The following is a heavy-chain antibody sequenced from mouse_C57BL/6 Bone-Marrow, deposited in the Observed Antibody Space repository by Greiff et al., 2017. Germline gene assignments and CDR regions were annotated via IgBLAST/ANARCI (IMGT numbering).Heavy chain of an antibody. CDR2: IAPANGNT. V-gene: IGHV14-3*01. Sequence: EVQLQQSVAELVRPGASVKLSCTASGFNIKNTYMHWVKQRPEQGLEWIGRIAPANGNTKYAPKFQGKATITADTSSNTAYLQLSSLTSEDTAIYYGARGGFYYSNYEDWYYAMDYWGQGTSVTVSS. D-gene: IGHD2-5*01. CDR1: GFNIKNTY. CDR3: ARGGFYYSNYEDWYYAMDY. J-gene: IGHJ4*01.